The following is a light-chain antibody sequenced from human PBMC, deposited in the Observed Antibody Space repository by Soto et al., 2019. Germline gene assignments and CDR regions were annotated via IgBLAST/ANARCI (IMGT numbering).Light chain of an antibody. CDR3: QQSRSNPRT. V-gene: IGKV1-17*01. Sequence: DIQMTQSPSSLSASVGDRISITCRASQGISNDLVWFQQRPGTAPKRLIYAATRLQSGVPSRFRGSGSGTEFTLTISSLQPEDSATYYCQQSRSNPRTFGQGTKVDIK. CDR1: QGISND. J-gene: IGKJ1*01. CDR2: AAT.